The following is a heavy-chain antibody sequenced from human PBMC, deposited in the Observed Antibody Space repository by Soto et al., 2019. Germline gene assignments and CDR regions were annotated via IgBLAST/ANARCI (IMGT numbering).Heavy chain of an antibody. CDR2: IGGSGGST. Sequence: EEQLLESGGGLVQPGGSLRLSCAASGFTFTNFAMAWVRQAPGKGLEWVSVIGGSGGSTHYRDSVKGRFTISRDNAKNTLNSQMISVRAEDTAIYYCTSLYRSNPVRFEYWGRGILVTVAS. V-gene: IGHV3-23*01. CDR1: GFTFTNFA. D-gene: IGHD3-10*01. CDR3: TSLYRSNPVRFEY. J-gene: IGHJ4*02.